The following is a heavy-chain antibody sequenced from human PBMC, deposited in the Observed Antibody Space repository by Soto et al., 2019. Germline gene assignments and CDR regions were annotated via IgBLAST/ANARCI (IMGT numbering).Heavy chain of an antibody. Sequence: QVQLVQSGAEVKKPGSSVKVSCKASGGTFSSYAISWVRQAPGQGLEWIGGIIPIFGTANYAQKFQGRVTITADESTSTAYMELSSLRSEDTAVYYCARVKYDYGDYGFDYWGQGTLVTVSS. CDR1: GGTFSSYA. CDR2: IIPIFGTA. D-gene: IGHD4-17*01. J-gene: IGHJ4*02. CDR3: ARVKYDYGDYGFDY. V-gene: IGHV1-69*12.